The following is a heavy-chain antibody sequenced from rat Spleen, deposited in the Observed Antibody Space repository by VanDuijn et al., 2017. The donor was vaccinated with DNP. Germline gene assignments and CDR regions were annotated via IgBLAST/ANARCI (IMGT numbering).Heavy chain of an antibody. V-gene: IGHV5-7*01. Sequence: EVHLVESGGALVQPGRSLKLSCTASGFTFSDYDMAWVRQAPKKGLEWVATIIYDGSRTYYRDSVKGRFTISRDNAKSTLYLQMDSLRSEDTATYYCARGGRYWAMDAWGQGTSVTVSS. J-gene: IGHJ4*01. D-gene: IGHD1-5*01. CDR2: IIYDGSRT. CDR3: ARGGRYWAMDA. CDR1: GFTFSDYD.